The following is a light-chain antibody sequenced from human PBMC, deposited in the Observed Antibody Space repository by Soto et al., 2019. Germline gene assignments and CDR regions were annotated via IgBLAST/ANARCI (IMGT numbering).Light chain of an antibody. V-gene: IGKV4-1*01. J-gene: IGKJ1*01. CDR2: WAS. CDR1: RSVFFSPSRKNF. Sequence: DIVVTQSPDSLAVSLGERATINCKSSRSVFFSPSRKNFLAWFQKKPGQPPKLLIYWASTRASGVPERFVGSGYATDFNLAITSLQAEDVAVYYCQKYYDTQSLGQGTKVDIK. CDR3: QKYYDTQS.